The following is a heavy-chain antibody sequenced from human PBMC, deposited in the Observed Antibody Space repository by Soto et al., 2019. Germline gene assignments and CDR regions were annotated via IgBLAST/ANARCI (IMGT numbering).Heavy chain of an antibody. Sequence: PGESLKISCKGSGYSFTTYWIGWVRQMPGKGLECMGIIYPGDSDTRYSPSFQGQVTISADKSISTAYLQWSSLKASDTAMYYCARRHYDDSSGYDPTWFDSWGQGTLVTVSS. CDR3: ARRHYDDSSGYDPTWFDS. CDR2: IYPGDSDT. J-gene: IGHJ5*01. D-gene: IGHD3-22*01. V-gene: IGHV5-51*01. CDR1: GYSFTTYW.